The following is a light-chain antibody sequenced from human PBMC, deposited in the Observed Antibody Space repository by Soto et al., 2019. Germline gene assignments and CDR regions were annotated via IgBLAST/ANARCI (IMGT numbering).Light chain of an antibody. CDR2: DVT. CDR1: SSDVGGYNY. CDR3: SSYMSSSIPVV. J-gene: IGLJ2*01. V-gene: IGLV2-14*03. Sequence: QSALTQPASVSGSPGQSITISCTGTSSDVGGYNYVSWYQHHPGKAPKLMIYDVTNRPSGVSKRFSGSKSGNTASLTISGLQAEDEADYYCSSYMSSSIPVVFGGGTKVTVL.